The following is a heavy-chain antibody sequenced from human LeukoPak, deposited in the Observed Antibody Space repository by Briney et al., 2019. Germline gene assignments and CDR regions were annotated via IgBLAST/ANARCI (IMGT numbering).Heavy chain of an antibody. CDR3: AKTFYSGSGSELPHH. CDR2: INSDGSST. D-gene: IGHD3-10*01. J-gene: IGHJ1*01. Sequence: GGSLRLSCAASGFTFSSYWMHWVRQAPGKGLVWVSRINSDGSSTSYADSVKGRFTISRDNAKNTLYLQMTSLRVEDTAEYYCAKTFYSGSGSELPHHWGQGTLVTVSS. CDR1: GFTFSSYW. V-gene: IGHV3-74*01.